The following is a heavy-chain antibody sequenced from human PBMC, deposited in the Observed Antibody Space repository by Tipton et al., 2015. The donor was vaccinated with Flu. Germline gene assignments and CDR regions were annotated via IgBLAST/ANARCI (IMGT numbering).Heavy chain of an antibody. D-gene: IGHD6-6*01. CDR2: IYYSGST. J-gene: IGHJ6*03. V-gene: IGHV4-59*01. Sequence: TLSLTCTVSGGSISSYYWSWIRQPPGKGLEWIGYIYYSGSTNYSPSLKSRVTISIDTSKNQFSLKLSSVTAADTAVYYCARAEYSSSSVYYYYMDVWGKGTTVTVSS. CDR3: ARAEYSSSSVYYYYMDV. CDR1: GGSISSYY.